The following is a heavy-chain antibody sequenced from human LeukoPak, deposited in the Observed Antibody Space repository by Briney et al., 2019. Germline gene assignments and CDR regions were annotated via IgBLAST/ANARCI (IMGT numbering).Heavy chain of an antibody. D-gene: IGHD6-6*01. V-gene: IGHV1-2*02. J-gene: IGHJ6*02. CDR2: INPNSGGT. Sequence: ASVKVSCKASGYTFTGYYMHWVRQAPGQGLEWMGWINPNSGGTNYAQKFQGRVTMTRDTSISTAYMELRRLGSDDTAVYYCGRDLRLASAYGMDVWGQGTTVTASS. CDR1: GYTFTGYY. CDR3: GRDLRLASAYGMDV.